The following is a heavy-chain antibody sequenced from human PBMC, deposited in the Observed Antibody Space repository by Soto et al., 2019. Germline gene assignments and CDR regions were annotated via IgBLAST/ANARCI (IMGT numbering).Heavy chain of an antibody. CDR1: GGSISSSSYY. J-gene: IGHJ2*01. CDR3: CSPGGTTVTTWRWYFDL. D-gene: IGHD4-17*01. Sequence: QLQLQESGPGLVKPSETLSLTCTVSGGSISSSSYYWGWIRQPPGKGLAWIGSIYYSGSTYYNPSLKSRVTSSVDTSKNQVAPKLSSGTAADTAVYYCCSPGGTTVTTWRWYFDLGGRGTLVTVSS. CDR2: IYYSGST. V-gene: IGHV4-39*01.